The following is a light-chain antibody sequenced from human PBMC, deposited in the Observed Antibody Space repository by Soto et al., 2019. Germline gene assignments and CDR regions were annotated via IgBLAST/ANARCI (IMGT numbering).Light chain of an antibody. J-gene: IGLJ3*02. V-gene: IGLV4-60*02. Sequence: QSVLTQSSSASASLGSSVKLTCTLSSGHSSYIIAWHQQQPGKAPRYLMKLEGSGSYNKGSGVPDRFSGSSSGADRYLTISTLQFEDEADYYCETWDSNVRVFGGGTELTVL. CDR2: LEGSGSY. CDR3: ETWDSNVRV. CDR1: SGHSSYI.